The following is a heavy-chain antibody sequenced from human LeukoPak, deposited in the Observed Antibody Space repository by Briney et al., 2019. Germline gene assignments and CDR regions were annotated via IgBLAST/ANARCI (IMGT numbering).Heavy chain of an antibody. J-gene: IGHJ3*02. CDR2: INHSGST. Sequence: SETLSLTCAVYGGSFSGYYWSWIRQPPGKGLERIGEINHSGSTNYNPSLKSRVTISVDTSKNQFSLKLSSVTAGDTAVYYCAREFHCSGGSCYDDAFDIWGQGTMVTVSS. V-gene: IGHV4-34*01. CDR1: GGSFSGYY. CDR3: AREFHCSGGSCYDDAFDI. D-gene: IGHD2-15*01.